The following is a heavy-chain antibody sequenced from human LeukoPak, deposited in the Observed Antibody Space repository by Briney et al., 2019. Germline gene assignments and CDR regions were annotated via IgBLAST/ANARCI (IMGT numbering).Heavy chain of an antibody. D-gene: IGHD2-2*02. CDR2: IYYSGST. J-gene: IGHJ5*02. CDR1: GGSISSSSYY. CDR3: AREYCSSTSCYMGSFDP. Sequence: SETLSLTCTVSGGSISSSSYYWSWIRQPPGKGLEWIGYIYYSGSTNYNPSLKSRVTISVDTSKNQFSLKLSSVTAADTAVYYCAREYCSSTSCYMGSFDPWGQGTLVTVSS. V-gene: IGHV4-61*01.